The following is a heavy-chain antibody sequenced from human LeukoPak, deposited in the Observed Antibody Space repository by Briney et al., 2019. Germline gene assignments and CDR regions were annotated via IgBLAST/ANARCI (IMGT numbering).Heavy chain of an antibody. Sequence: PGGSLRLSCTASGLTFSTSGFNWVRQAPGKGLEWVASIGPTGSDRYHADSIKCRFNISRDNANNFLYLQMNSLRAEDTAVYYCATETNGRHYDYWGQGTLLTVSS. D-gene: IGHD1-14*01. CDR1: GLTFSTSG. V-gene: IGHV3-21*06. J-gene: IGHJ4*02. CDR2: IGPTGSDR. CDR3: ATETNGRHYDY.